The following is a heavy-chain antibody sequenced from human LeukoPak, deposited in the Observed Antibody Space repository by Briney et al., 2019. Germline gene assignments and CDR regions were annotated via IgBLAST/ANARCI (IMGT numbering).Heavy chain of an antibody. V-gene: IGHV4-59*01. CDR3: ARENSGSYREFDY. CDR2: VYHTGAS. CDR1: GASINNYY. J-gene: IGHJ4*02. D-gene: IGHD1-26*01. Sequence: RSETLSLTCSVSGASINNYYWTCIRQPPGKGLEWIGYVYHTGASGYHPSLKSRVAMSLDTSKNQVSLNLRSVTAADTAVFYCARENSGSYREFDYWGQGTLVTVSS.